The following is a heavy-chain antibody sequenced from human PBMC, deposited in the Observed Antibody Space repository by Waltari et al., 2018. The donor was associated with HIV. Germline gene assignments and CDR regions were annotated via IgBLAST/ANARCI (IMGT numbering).Heavy chain of an antibody. CDR3: AAHCSSRTCRLSVVDY. CDR1: GSNFDDYG. V-gene: IGHV3-20*04. CDR2: LAWDVNSI. D-gene: IGHD2-8*01. J-gene: IGHJ4*02. Sequence: EVHLAQSGGGVVRPGESLRLSCVASGSNFDDYGMSWVRQAPGKGLEWVSGLAWDVNSISYVDSVKGRFTISRDNGKNSLYLQINSLRAEDTAVYFCAAHCSSRTCRLSVVDYWGQGNLVTVSS.